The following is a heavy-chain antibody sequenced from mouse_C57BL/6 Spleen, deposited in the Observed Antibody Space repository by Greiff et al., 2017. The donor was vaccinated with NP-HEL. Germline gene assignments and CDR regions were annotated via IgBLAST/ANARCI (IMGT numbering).Heavy chain of an antibody. Sequence: VQLQESGAELARPGASVKMSCKASGYTFTSYTMHWVKQRPGQGLEWIGYINPSSGYTKYNQKFKDKATLTADKSSSTAYMQLSSLTSEDSAFYYCARAGDYYYGSSGFAYWGQGTLVTVSA. CDR3: ARAGDYYYGSSGFAY. V-gene: IGHV1-4*01. CDR2: INPSSGYT. D-gene: IGHD1-1*01. CDR1: GYTFTSYT. J-gene: IGHJ3*01.